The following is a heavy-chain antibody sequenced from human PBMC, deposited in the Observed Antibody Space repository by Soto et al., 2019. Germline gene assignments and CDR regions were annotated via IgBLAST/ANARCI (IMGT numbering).Heavy chain of an antibody. J-gene: IGHJ4*02. D-gene: IGHD3-10*01. CDR2: IYHSGST. CDR3: ARARHGTMVRGVLGY. Sequence: QVQLQESGPGLVKPSGTLSLTCAVSGGSISSSNWWSWVRQPAGKGLEWIGEIYHSGSTNYNPSLKRRVTISVDKSKNQFSLKLSSVTAAATAVYYCARARHGTMVRGVLGYWGQGTLVTVSS. V-gene: IGHV4-4*02. CDR1: GGSISSSNW.